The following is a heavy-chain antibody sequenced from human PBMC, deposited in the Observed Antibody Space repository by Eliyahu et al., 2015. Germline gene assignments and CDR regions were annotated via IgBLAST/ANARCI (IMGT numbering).Heavy chain of an antibody. D-gene: IGHD1-26*01. Sequence: QLQLQESGPGLVKPSETLSLTCTVSGCSISSSSYYWGWIRQPPGKGLEWIGSIYYSGSTYYNPSLKSRVTISVDTSKNQFSLKLSSVTAADTAVYYCARQPRAIPLLNWGQGTLVTVSS. CDR2: IYYSGST. CDR3: ARQPRAIPLLN. V-gene: IGHV4-39*01. J-gene: IGHJ4*02. CDR1: GCSISSSSYY.